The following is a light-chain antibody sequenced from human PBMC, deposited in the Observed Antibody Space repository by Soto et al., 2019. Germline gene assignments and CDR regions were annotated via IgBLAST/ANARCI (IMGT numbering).Light chain of an antibody. J-gene: IGLJ1*01. CDR3: CSYAGSYTYV. Sequence: SALTQPRSVSGSPGQSVNISCTGSSSDVGGYNYVSWYQQHPGKAPKLMIYDVNKRPAGVPDRFSGSKSVNTASLTISGLHAEYDADYYCCSYAGSYTYVFGTGTKVTVL. CDR1: SSDVGGYNY. CDR2: DVN. V-gene: IGLV2-11*01.